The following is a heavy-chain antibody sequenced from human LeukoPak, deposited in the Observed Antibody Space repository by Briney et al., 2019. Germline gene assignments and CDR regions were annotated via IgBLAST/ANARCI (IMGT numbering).Heavy chain of an antibody. CDR1: GGSISSGGYY. V-gene: IGHV4-61*08. CDR2: IYHSGST. J-gene: IGHJ3*02. D-gene: IGHD3-9*01. Sequence: ASETLSLTCTVSGGSISSGGYYWSWIRQPPGKGLEWIGYIYHSGSTNYNPSLKSRVTISVDTSKNQFSLKLSSVTAADTAVYYCARVSMYYDILTGYHHDAFDIWGQGTMVTVSS. CDR3: ARVSMYYDILTGYHHDAFDI.